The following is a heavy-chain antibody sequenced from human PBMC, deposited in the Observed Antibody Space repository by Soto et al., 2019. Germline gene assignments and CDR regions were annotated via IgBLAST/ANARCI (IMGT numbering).Heavy chain of an antibody. CDR3: ARHTAQVPDAMNAFDL. Sequence: ASVKVSCKASGYTFTGYYMHWVRQAPGQGLEWVGWINPNSGGTEYAQKFQGGVTMTRDTSISTAYMELSRLRFDDTAVYYCARHTAQVPDAMNAFDLWGQGTMVTVSS. CDR2: INPNSGGT. V-gene: IGHV1-2*02. D-gene: IGHD2-2*01. J-gene: IGHJ3*01. CDR1: GYTFTGYY.